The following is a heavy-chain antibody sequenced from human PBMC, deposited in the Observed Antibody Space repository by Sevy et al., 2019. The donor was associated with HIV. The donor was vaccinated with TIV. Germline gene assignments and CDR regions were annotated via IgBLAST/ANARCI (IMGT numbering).Heavy chain of an antibody. D-gene: IGHD2-15*01. V-gene: IGHV1-18*01. Sequence: ASVKVSCKASGYTFTGYRIYWVRQAPGQGLESMGWISAHNGDTNYAQKFQGRVTMITDTSTTTAYMDLRSLRSDDTALYYCARAYCSGGRCYSLAYWGQGTLVTVSS. CDR1: GYTFTGYR. CDR2: ISAHNGDT. CDR3: ARAYCSGGRCYSLAY. J-gene: IGHJ4*02.